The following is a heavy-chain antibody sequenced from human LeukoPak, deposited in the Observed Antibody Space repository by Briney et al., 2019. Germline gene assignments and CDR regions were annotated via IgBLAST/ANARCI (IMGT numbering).Heavy chain of an antibody. Sequence: SVKVSCKASGGTFSSYAISWVRQAPGQGLEWMGGIIPIFGTANYAQKFQGRVTITADESTSTAYMELSSLRSEDTAVYYCARVRFGELSEYNWFDPWGQGTLVTVSS. D-gene: IGHD3-10*01. CDR2: IIPIFGTA. CDR1: GGTFSSYA. CDR3: ARVRFGELSEYNWFDP. J-gene: IGHJ5*02. V-gene: IGHV1-69*13.